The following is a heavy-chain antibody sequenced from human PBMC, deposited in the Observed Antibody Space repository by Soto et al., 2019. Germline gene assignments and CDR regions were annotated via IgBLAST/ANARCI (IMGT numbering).Heavy chain of an antibody. J-gene: IGHJ4*01. Sequence: SETLSLTCTVSCYSISSGSYWAWIRQPPGKGPEWIASIYHGGTTFYNPSLKSRITISVDTSNNQFSLKLTSVTAADTAVYYCARVHVMVVAGSTFDYWGHGTLVSVSS. CDR1: CYSISSGSY. CDR3: ARVHVMVVAGSTFDY. D-gene: IGHD6-19*01. V-gene: IGHV4-38-2*02. CDR2: IYHGGTT.